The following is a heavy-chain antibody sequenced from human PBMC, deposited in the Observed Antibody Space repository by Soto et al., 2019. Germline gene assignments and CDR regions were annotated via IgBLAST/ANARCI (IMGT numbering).Heavy chain of an antibody. J-gene: IGHJ4*02. Sequence: QVQLVQSGAEVKKPGASVKVSCKASGYTFTSYGISWVRQAPGQGLERMGWISAYNGNTNYAQKLQGRVTMTTDTSTSTAYMELRSLRSDDTAVYYCAREKGDIVVVVAATLGAGYFDYWGQGTLVTVSS. CDR3: AREKGDIVVVVAATLGAGYFDY. CDR1: GYTFTSYG. V-gene: IGHV1-18*01. D-gene: IGHD2-15*01. CDR2: ISAYNGNT.